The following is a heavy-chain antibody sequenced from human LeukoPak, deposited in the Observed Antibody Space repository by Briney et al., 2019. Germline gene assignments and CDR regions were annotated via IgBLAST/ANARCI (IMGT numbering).Heavy chain of an antibody. V-gene: IGHV3-49*04. J-gene: IGHJ4*02. CDR1: GFSFVDYG. Sequence: PGGSLRLSCTASGFSFVDYGLSWVRQAPGKGLEWIGFIRRKANDGTTEYAASVKGRFTISRGDSKAIAYLQMNGLQTEDTALYYCTIADGDYDHRFFDYWDQGTQVIVSS. CDR3: TIADGDYDHRFFDY. D-gene: IGHD4-17*01. CDR2: IRRKANDGTT.